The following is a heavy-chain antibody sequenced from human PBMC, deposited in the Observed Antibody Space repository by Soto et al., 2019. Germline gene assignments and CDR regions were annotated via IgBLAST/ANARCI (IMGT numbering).Heavy chain of an antibody. D-gene: IGHD3-16*01. Sequence: GGSLRLSCVVSEFSFSSNTMNWVRQTPEKGLEWLSAISGSGDRSTYADSVRGRFTISRDNSMSTVYLQMNSLILEDTAVYYCAIIGGWGTLPAYWGQGTLVTVSS. V-gene: IGHV3-23*01. CDR1: EFSFSSNT. CDR3: AIIGGWGTLPAY. CDR2: ISGSGDRS. J-gene: IGHJ4*02.